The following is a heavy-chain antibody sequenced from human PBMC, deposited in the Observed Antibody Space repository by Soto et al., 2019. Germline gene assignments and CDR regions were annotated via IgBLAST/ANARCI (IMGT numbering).Heavy chain of an antibody. CDR2: IYYSGTT. V-gene: IGHV4-59*01. Sequence: SETLSLTCTVSGGSISTYYWSWIRQPPGKGLEWLGDIYYSGTTNYNPSLKSRVTISVDTSKNQFSLKLSSVTAADTAVYYCARDWRYSGHGYLDYWGQGTLVTVSS. D-gene: IGHD5-12*01. J-gene: IGHJ4*02. CDR1: GGSISTYY. CDR3: ARDWRYSGHGYLDY.